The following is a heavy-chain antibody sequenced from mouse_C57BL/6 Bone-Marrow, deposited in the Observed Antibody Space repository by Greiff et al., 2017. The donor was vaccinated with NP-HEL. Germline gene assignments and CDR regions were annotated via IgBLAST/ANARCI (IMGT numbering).Heavy chain of an antibody. Sequence: QVQLQQPGAELVKPGASVKLSCKASGYTFTSYWMQWVKQRPGQGLEWIGEIDPSDSYTNYNQKFKGKATLTVDTSSSPAYMQLSSLPSEDSAVFYCARETAQLFDYWGQGTTLTVSS. D-gene: IGHD3-2*02. CDR1: GYTFTSYW. V-gene: IGHV1-50*01. CDR2: IDPSDSYT. J-gene: IGHJ2*01. CDR3: ARETAQLFDY.